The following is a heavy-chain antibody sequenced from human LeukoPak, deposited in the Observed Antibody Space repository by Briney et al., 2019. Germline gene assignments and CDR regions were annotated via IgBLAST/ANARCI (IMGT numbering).Heavy chain of an antibody. Sequence: SETLSLTCTVSGGSISSYYWSWIRQPAGKGLEWIGRIYTSESTNYNPSLKSRVTMSVDTSKNQFSLKLSSVTAADTAVYYCARVALSVYSTGEPNGAFDIWGQGTMVTVSS. J-gene: IGHJ3*02. CDR2: IYTSEST. CDR1: GGSISSYY. D-gene: IGHD6-25*01. CDR3: ARVALSVYSTGEPNGAFDI. V-gene: IGHV4-4*07.